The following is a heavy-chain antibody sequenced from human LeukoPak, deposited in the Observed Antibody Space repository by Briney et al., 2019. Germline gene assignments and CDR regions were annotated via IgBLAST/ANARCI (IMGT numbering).Heavy chain of an antibody. J-gene: IGHJ4*02. V-gene: IGHV3-48*03. CDR1: GFTFSSYE. Sequence: GGSLRLSCAASGFTFSSYEMNWVRQAPGKGLEWVSYISRSGSTIYYADSVKGRFTISRDNAKNSLYLEMNSLRGEDTAVYYCARAYDTSGYSDLGYWGQGTLVTVSS. CDR3: ARAYDTSGYSDLGY. CDR2: ISRSGSTI. D-gene: IGHD3-22*01.